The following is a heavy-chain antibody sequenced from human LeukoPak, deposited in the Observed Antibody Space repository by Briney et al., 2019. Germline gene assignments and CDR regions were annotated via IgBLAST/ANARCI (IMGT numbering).Heavy chain of an antibody. CDR3: ATLRGGGGYFDY. V-gene: IGHV1-24*01. CDR1: GYTVTELS. Sequence: ASVKVSCKVSGYTVTELSMHWVRQSPGKGLEWMGGFHPEDGETIYAQKFQGRVTITADKSTSTAYMELSSLRSEDTAVYYCATLRGGGGYFDYWGQGTLVTVSS. CDR2: FHPEDGET. D-gene: IGHD3-16*01. J-gene: IGHJ4*02.